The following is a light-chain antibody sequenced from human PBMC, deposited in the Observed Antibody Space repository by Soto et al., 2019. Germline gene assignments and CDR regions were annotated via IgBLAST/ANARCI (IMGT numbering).Light chain of an antibody. V-gene: IGKV1-5*03. CDR2: KAS. CDR1: QTISSW. J-gene: IGKJ1*01. CDR3: QEYNSWPGWT. Sequence: DIQMTQSPATLSASVGDRVTITCRASQTISSWLAWHQQKPGKAPKLLIYKASTLESGVPSRFSGSGSGTEFTLTISSLQSEDSAVYYCQEYNSWPGWTFGQGTKVDIK.